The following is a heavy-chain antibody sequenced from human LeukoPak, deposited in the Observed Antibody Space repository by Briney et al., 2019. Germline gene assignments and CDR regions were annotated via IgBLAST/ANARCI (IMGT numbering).Heavy chain of an antibody. J-gene: IGHJ4*02. Sequence: ASVKVSCKASGGTFSSYAISWVRQAPGQGLEWMGGIIPIFGTANYAQKFQGRVTITADESTSTAYMELSSLRSEDTAVYYCARLYSSSTSSQLNFDYWGQGTLVTVSS. D-gene: IGHD6-13*01. CDR1: GGTFSSYA. CDR3: ARLYSSSTSSQLNFDY. CDR2: IIPIFGTA. V-gene: IGHV1-69*01.